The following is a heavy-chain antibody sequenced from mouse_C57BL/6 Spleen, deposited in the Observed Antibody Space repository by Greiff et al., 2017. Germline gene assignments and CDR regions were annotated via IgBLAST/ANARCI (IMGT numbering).Heavy chain of an antibody. CDR1: GFSLTSYG. CDR3: AKTTVVAYYAMDY. D-gene: IGHD1-1*01. CDR2: IWSGGST. J-gene: IGHJ4*01. V-gene: IGHV2-4*01. Sequence: VQLQQSGPGLVQPSQSLSITCTVSGFSLTSYGVHWVRQPPGKGLEWLGVIWSGGSTDYNAAFISRLSISKDNSKSQVIFKMNSLQADDTAIYYCAKTTVVAYYAMDYWGQGTSVTVSS.